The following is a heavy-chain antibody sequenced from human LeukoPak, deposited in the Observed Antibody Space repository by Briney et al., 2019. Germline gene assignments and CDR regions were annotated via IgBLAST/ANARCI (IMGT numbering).Heavy chain of an antibody. CDR1: GYSFTSYW. V-gene: IGHV5-51*01. CDR3: ARRSGSDALDI. D-gene: IGHD3-10*01. J-gene: IGHJ3*02. CDR2: IYPGDSYT. Sequence: GESLKISCKGSGYSFTSYWISWVRQMPGKGLEWMGIIYPGDSYTTYSPSFQGQVTISADKSISTAYLQWRSLKASDTAMYYCARRSGSDALDIWGQGTMVTVSS.